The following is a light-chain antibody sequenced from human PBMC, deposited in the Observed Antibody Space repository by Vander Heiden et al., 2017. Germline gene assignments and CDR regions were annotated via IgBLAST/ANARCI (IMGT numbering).Light chain of an antibody. CDR1: QGVTNY. J-gene: IGKJ4*01. CDR3: QQRSNWPLT. Sequence: EIVLTQSPATLSLSPGERSTLSCRASQGVTNYLAWYQQKPGQAPRLLIYDASKRATGIPARFSGSGSGTDFTLSISSLEPEDFAVYYCQQRSNWPLTFGGGTKVEIK. V-gene: IGKV3-11*01. CDR2: DAS.